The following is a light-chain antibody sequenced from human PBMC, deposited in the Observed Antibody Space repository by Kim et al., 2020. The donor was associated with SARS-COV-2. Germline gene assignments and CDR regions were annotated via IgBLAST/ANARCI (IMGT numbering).Light chain of an antibody. Sequence: QSVLTQPPSASETPGQRVTISCSGSSSNIGSNAVNWYQQLPGTAPKLLIYCDDQLPSGVSDRFSGSKSGTSASLAISGLRSEDEAYYYCAAWDDSLNGPVFGGGTQLTVL. V-gene: IGLV1-36*01. J-gene: IGLJ2*01. CDR2: CDD. CDR3: AAWDDSLNGPV. CDR1: SSNIGSNA.